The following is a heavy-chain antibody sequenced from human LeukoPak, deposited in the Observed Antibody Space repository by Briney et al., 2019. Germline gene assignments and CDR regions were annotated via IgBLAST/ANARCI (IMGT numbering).Heavy chain of an antibody. D-gene: IGHD3-22*01. Sequence: GGSLRLSCAASGFTFSSYWMSWVRQAPGKGLEWVANIKQDGSEKYYVDSVKGRFTISRDNAKNSLYLQMNSLRAEDTAVYYCARDPDYDSSGYLGHFDYWGQGTLVTVSS. CDR2: IKQDGSEK. CDR1: GFTFSSYW. CDR3: ARDPDYDSSGYLGHFDY. J-gene: IGHJ4*02. V-gene: IGHV3-7*01.